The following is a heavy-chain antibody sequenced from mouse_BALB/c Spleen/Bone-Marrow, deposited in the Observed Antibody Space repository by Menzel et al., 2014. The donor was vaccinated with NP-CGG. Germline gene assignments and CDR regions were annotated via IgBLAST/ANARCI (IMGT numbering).Heavy chain of an antibody. CDR1: GYAFXNYL. CDR2: IYPGSGGT. V-gene: IGHV1-54*01. CDR3: ARGTTVYYFDY. D-gene: IGHD1-1*01. Sequence: VKLVESGAELVRPGTSVKVSCKASGYAFXNYLIEWVKQRPGQGLEWIGVIYPGSGGTNYNEKFRDKATLTADKSSSTAYMQLSSLTSDDSAVYFCARGTTVYYFDYWGQGTTLTVSS. J-gene: IGHJ2*01.